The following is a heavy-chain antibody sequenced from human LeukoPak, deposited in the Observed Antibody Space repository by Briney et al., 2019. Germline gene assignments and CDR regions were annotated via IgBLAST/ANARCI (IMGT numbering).Heavy chain of an antibody. V-gene: IGHV4-59*11. CDR3: ARARPDYYYYYMDV. J-gene: IGHJ6*03. CDR1: GGSISSHY. CDR2: IYYSGST. Sequence: SETLSLTSTVPGGSISSHYWSWIRQPPGKGLEWIGYIYYSGSTNYNPSLKSRVTISVDTSKNQFSLKLSSVTAADTAVYYCARARPDYYYYYMDVWGKGTTVTVSS.